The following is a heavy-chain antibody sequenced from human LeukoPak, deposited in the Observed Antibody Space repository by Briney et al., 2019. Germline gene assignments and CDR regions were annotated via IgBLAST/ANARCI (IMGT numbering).Heavy chain of an antibody. V-gene: IGHV4-30-2*01. CDR3: ARNKYSSGSYYPFDY. Sequence: SQTLSLTCGVSGGSISSGGYSWSWIRQPPGKGLEWIGYTYHSGSTYYNPSLKSRVTISVDRSKNQFSLKLSSVTAADTAVYYCARNKYSSGSYYPFDYWGQGTLVTVSS. CDR1: GGSISSGGYS. D-gene: IGHD3-10*01. J-gene: IGHJ4*02. CDR2: TYHSGST.